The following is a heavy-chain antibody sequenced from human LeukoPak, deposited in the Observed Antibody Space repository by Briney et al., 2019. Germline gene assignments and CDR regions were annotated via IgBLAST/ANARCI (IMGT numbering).Heavy chain of an antibody. J-gene: IGHJ4*02. Sequence: PSETLSLTCTVSGGSISSNYWSWIRQPPGKGLEWIGYISYSGSTNYNPSLKSRVTISVDTSKKQFSLKLSSVTAADTAVYYCARVGLGYSYGIFDFWGQGTLVTVSS. D-gene: IGHD5-18*01. V-gene: IGHV4-59*01. CDR1: GGSISSNY. CDR3: ARVGLGYSYGIFDF. CDR2: ISYSGST.